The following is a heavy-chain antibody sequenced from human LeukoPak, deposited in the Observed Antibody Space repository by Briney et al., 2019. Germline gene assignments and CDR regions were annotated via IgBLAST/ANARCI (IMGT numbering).Heavy chain of an antibody. Sequence: PGRSLRLSCVASGSTFSNYGMHWVRQAPGKGPEWVAVISYDGSNKYYADSVKGRFTISRDNSKNTLYLQMNSLRVEDTAVYYCASQESYGRWYGYFDYWGQGTLVTVSS. CDR1: GSTFSNYG. V-gene: IGHV3-30-3*01. J-gene: IGHJ4*02. D-gene: IGHD4-23*01. CDR2: ISYDGSNK. CDR3: ASQESYGRWYGYFDY.